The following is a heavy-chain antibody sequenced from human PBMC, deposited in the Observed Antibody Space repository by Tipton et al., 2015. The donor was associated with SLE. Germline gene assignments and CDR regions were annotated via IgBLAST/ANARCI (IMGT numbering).Heavy chain of an antibody. CDR2: IYYSGST. V-gene: IGHV4-61*01. Sequence: TLSLTCTVSGGSISSGSYYWSWIRQPPGKGLALIGYIYYSGSTNYNPSLKRRVTISVDTSKNQFSLKLSSVTAADTAVYYCERSTGIFGVVTSAFDIWGQGTMVTVSS. CDR3: ERSTGIFGVVTSAFDI. J-gene: IGHJ3*02. D-gene: IGHD3-3*01. CDR1: GGSISSGSYY.